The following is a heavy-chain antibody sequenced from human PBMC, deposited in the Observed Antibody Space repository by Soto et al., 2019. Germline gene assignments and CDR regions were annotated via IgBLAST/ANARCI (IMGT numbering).Heavy chain of an antibody. CDR2: IDSDGSST. Sequence: EVQLVESGGGLVQPGGSLRLSCAASGFTFSSYWMHWVRQAPGKGLVWVSRIDSDGSSTSYADSVKGRFTISRDNAKNTLYLQMNSLRAEDTAVYYCARDGSGSFAFDIWGQGTMVTVSS. CDR3: ARDGSGSFAFDI. D-gene: IGHD3-3*01. CDR1: GFTFSSYW. J-gene: IGHJ3*02. V-gene: IGHV3-74*01.